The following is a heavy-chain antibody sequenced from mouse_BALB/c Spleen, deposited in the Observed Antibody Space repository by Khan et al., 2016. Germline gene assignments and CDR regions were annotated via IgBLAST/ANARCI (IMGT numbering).Heavy chain of an antibody. CDR2: VNPNNGGT. CDR3: LRDAMDY. J-gene: IGHJ4*01. Sequence: VQLKQSGPDLVKPGASVKIACKASGYSFTGYYMHWVKQSHGKSLEWIGRVNPNNGGTRYNQKFKDKAILTVDKSFSTAYMELRRLTSEDSAVFYCLRDAMDYWGQGTSVTVSS. V-gene: IGHV1-18*01. CDR1: GYSFTGYY. D-gene: IGHD1-1*01.